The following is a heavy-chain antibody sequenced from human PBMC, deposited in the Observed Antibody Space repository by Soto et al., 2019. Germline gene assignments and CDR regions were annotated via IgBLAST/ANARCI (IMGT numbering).Heavy chain of an antibody. CDR2: MSFDGSNK. V-gene: IGHV3-30*18. Sequence: QVQLVESGGGVVQPGRSLRLSCAASGFTFRSYGMHWVRQAPGKGLEWVALMSFDGSNKYYADSVRGRFTISSDNSKSTLYLQMDILRPEDTAVYYCAKEFGWELQLSHPYYNSGMDVCGRGTTVTVSS. J-gene: IGHJ6*02. CDR1: GFTFRSYG. CDR3: AKEFGWELQLSHPYYNSGMDV. D-gene: IGHD1-1*01.